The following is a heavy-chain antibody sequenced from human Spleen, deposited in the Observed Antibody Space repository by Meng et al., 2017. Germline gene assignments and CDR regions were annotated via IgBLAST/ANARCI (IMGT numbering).Heavy chain of an antibody. Sequence: ASVKVSCKPSGYNFPDYYIHWVRRAPGQGLEWMGWINPNSGGTNYAQKFQGRVTMTRDTSISTAYMELSRLRSDDTAVYYCARDYLDPYRRYFDYWGQGTLVTVSS. CDR3: ARDYLDPYRRYFDY. CDR2: INPNSGGT. J-gene: IGHJ4*02. CDR1: GYNFPDYY. V-gene: IGHV1-2*02. D-gene: IGHD2-2*01.